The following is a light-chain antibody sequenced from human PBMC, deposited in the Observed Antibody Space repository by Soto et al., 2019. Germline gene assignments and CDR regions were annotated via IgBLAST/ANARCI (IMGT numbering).Light chain of an antibody. V-gene: IGKV1-27*01. J-gene: IGKJ1*01. CDR3: QKYNSAWT. CDR2: AAS. Sequence: DLQMTQSPSSLSASVGDRVTITCRASQGISNYLAWYQQKPGKVPKLLIYAASTLQSGVPFRFSSSGSGTDFTLIISSQQPEDVATYYCQKYNSAWTCGQGTKVEIK. CDR1: QGISNY.